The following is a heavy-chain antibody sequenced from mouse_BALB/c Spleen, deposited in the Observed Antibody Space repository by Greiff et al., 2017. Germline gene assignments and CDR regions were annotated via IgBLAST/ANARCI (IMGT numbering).Heavy chain of an antibody. CDR3: ARWGWLLQNYYAMDY. CDR1: GFNIKDTY. D-gene: IGHD2-3*01. CDR2: IDPANGNT. J-gene: IGHJ4*01. V-gene: IGHV14-3*02. Sequence: VQLQQSGAELVKPGASVKLSCTASGFNIKDTYMHWVKQRPEQGLEWLGRIDPANGNTKYDPKFQGKATITADTSSNTAYLQLSSLTSEDTAVYYCARWGWLLQNYYAMDYWGQGTSVTVSS.